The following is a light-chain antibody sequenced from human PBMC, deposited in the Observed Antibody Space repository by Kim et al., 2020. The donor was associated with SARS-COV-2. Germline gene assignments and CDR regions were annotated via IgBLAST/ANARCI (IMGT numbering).Light chain of an antibody. V-gene: IGKV1-5*01. CDR3: QHYRGT. CDR2: DAS. CDR1: QAIGSW. J-gene: IGKJ2*02. Sequence: SNLSASVGDRVTITCRASQAIGSWLAWYQLKPGKAPKLLIYDASSLAGGVPSRFSGSVSGTEVTLTISSLQPDDFATYYCQHYRGTFGQGTKLEI.